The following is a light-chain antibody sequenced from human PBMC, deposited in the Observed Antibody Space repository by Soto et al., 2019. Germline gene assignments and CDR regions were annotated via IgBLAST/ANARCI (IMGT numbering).Light chain of an antibody. J-gene: IGLJ2*01. Sequence: QSALTQPASVSGSPGQSIAISCTGTSSDIGAYDYVSWYQQHPGKVPKLIVFDVNYRPSGVSSRFSGSKSGNTASLTISGLQAEDEAEYYCSSFARTSSVIFGGGTKLTVL. V-gene: IGLV2-14*03. CDR3: SSFARTSSVI. CDR1: SSDIGAYDY. CDR2: DVN.